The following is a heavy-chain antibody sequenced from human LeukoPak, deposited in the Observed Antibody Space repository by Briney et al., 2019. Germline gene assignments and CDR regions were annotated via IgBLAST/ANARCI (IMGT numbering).Heavy chain of an antibody. J-gene: IGHJ3*02. V-gene: IGHV3-48*03. CDR2: INNDGGAT. D-gene: IGHD3-22*01. CDR3: ARRLTMTGVAYSPRGFDI. Sequence: PGGSLRLSCAASGFPFSSYEMNWVRQAPGKGLEGLSYINNDGGATYHADSVKGRFTISRDNAKKSLYLQMNSLRAEDTAVYYCARRLTMTGVAYSPRGFDIWGQGTMVTVSS. CDR1: GFPFSSYE.